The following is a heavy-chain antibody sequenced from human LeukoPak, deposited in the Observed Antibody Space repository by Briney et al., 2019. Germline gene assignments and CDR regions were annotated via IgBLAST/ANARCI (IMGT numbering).Heavy chain of an antibody. J-gene: IGHJ4*02. D-gene: IGHD6-13*01. V-gene: IGHV4-59*08. CDR2: IYYSGST. CDR1: GGSISSYY. CDR3: ARRKTAGHFDY. Sequence: SETLSLTCTVSGGSISSYYWSWIRQPPGKGLEWIGYIYYSGSTNYNPSLKSRVTISVDTSKNQFSLKLSSVTAADTAVYYCARRKTAGHFDYWGQGILVTVSS.